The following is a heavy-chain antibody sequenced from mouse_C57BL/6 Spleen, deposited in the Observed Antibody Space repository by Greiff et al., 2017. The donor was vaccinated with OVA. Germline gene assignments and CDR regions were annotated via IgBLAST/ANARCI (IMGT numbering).Heavy chain of an antibody. V-gene: IGHV1-19*01. CDR2: INPYNGGT. CDR1: GYTFTDYY. J-gene: IGHJ1*03. D-gene: IGHD4-1*01. Sequence: EVQLQQSGPVLVKPGASVKMSCKASGYTFTDYYMNWVKQSHGKSLEWIGVINPYNGGTSYNQKFKGKATLTVDKSSSTAYMELHSLTSEDSAVYYCARSSGTRDWYFDVWGTGTTVTVSS. CDR3: ARSSGTRDWYFDV.